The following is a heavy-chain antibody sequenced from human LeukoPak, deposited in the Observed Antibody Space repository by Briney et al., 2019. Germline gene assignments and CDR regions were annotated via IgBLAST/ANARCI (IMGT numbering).Heavy chain of an antibody. J-gene: IGHJ5*02. Sequence: ASVKVSCKASGYTFTSNYMHWVRQAPGQGPEWMGVISPSGGSTTYAQKFQGRVTLTRGMSTSTDYLELSSLRSEDTAVYYCARDNSVRDEAWWFNPWGREPWSPSPQ. CDR3: ARDNSVRDEAWWFNP. V-gene: IGHV1-46*01. CDR2: ISPSGGST. D-gene: IGHD5-24*01. CDR1: GYTFTSNY.